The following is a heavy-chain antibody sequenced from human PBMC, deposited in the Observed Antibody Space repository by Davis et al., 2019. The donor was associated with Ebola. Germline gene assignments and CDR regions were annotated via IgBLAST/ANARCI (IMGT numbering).Heavy chain of an antibody. V-gene: IGHV5-51*01. J-gene: IGHJ3*01. Sequence: KVSCKGSGYSFTSYWIAWVRQMPGKGLEWMGIIYPGDSDTRYSPSFRGQVTISVDKSISTAYLQWSSLKASDTAMYYCASLRRTITGMDDAFDLWGQGTMVTVSS. CDR3: ASLRRTITGMDDAFDL. CDR2: IYPGDSDT. CDR1: GYSFTSYW. D-gene: IGHD1-20*01.